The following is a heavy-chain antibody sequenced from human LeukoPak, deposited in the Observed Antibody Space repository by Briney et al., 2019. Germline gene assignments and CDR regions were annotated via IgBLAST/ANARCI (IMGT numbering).Heavy chain of an antibody. J-gene: IGHJ4*02. CDR2: IYSGGTT. Sequence: GGSLRLSCAASGFTFSSYSMNWVRQAPGKGLEWVSIIYSGGTTYYADSVKGRFTISRHNSENTLFLQMNSLRPEDTAVYYCARDEPLAYWGQGTLVTVSS. V-gene: IGHV3-53*04. CDR1: GFTFSSYS. CDR3: ARDEPLAY.